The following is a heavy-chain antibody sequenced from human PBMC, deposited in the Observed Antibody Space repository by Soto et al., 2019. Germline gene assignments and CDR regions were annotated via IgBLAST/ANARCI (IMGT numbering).Heavy chain of an antibody. V-gene: IGHV3-7*05. CDR1: GFTFSSYW. CDR3: ARDPVPAPLYGMDV. J-gene: IGHJ6*02. Sequence: GGSLRLSCAASGFTFSSYWMSWVRQAPGKGLEWVANIKQDGSEKYYVDSVKGRFTISRDNAKNSLYLQMNSLRAEDTAVYYCARDPVPAPLYGMDVWGQGTTVTVSS. CDR2: IKQDGSEK.